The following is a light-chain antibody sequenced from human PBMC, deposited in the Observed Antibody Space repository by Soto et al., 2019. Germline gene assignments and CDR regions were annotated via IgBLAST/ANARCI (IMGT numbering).Light chain of an antibody. Sequence: DLQLTQSPSFLSASVGDRVIITCRASQGISSYLAWYQQKPGKAPKLLIYAASTLQSGVPSGFSGSGSGTEFTLTISSLQPEDFATYYCQQFNSFPLTFGGGTKVEIK. J-gene: IGKJ4*01. V-gene: IGKV1-9*01. CDR1: QGISSY. CDR2: AAS. CDR3: QQFNSFPLT.